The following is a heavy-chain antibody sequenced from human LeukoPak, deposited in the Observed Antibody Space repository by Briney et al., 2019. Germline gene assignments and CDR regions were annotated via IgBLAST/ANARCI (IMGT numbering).Heavy chain of an antibody. J-gene: IGHJ4*02. V-gene: IGHV1-46*01. CDR1: GYTFTSYY. CDR2: INPSGGST. Sequence: ASVKVSCKASGYTFTSYYMHWVRQAPGQGLEWMGIINPSGGSTSYAQKFQGRVTMTRDMSTSTVYMELSSLRSEDTAVYYCARDRLFEYSSSWGFDYWGQGTLVTVSS. CDR3: ARDRLFEYSSSWGFDY. D-gene: IGHD6-6*01.